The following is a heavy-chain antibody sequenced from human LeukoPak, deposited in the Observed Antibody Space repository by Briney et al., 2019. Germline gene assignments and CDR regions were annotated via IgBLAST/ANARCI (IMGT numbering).Heavy chain of an antibody. D-gene: IGHD3-10*01. CDR2: INSDGSST. J-gene: IGHJ4*02. CDR3: ARERNMVRGVIPQL. CDR1: GFTFSSYW. V-gene: IGHV3-74*01. Sequence: GGSLRLSCAASGFTFSSYWMHWVRQAPGKGLVWVSRINSDGSSTSYADSVKGRFTISRDNAKNTLYLQMNSLGAEDTAVYYCARERNMVRGVIPQLWGQGTLVTVSS.